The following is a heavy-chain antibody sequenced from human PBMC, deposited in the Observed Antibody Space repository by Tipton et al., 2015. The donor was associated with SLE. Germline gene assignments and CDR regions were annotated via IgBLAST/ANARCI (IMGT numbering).Heavy chain of an antibody. V-gene: IGHV4-30-2*01. Sequence: TLSLTCTISSDSISSAGYSWTWIRQPPGKGLEWIGYIYHSGGTYYNPSLKSRVTISVDRSKNQFSLKLTSVTAADTAVYYCAKSVVVVSPRDYYYYMDVWGKGTTVTVSS. CDR3: AKSVVVVSPRDYYYYMDV. D-gene: IGHD2-15*01. CDR1: SDSISSAGYS. J-gene: IGHJ6*03. CDR2: IYHSGGT.